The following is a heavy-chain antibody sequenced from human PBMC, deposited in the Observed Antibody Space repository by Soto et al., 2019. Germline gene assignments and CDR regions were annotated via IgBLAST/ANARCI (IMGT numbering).Heavy chain of an antibody. Sequence: PGGSLRLSCAASGFTFSSYAMHWVRQAPGKGLEWVVVISYDGSNKYYSVSVKGRFTISRDNSKNTLYLQMNGLRAEDTSVYYCARCGDIVVVPAAMFSYFDYWGQGTLVTVSS. V-gene: IGHV3-30-3*01. CDR3: ARCGDIVVVPAAMFSYFDY. D-gene: IGHD2-2*01. CDR2: ISYDGSNK. J-gene: IGHJ4*02. CDR1: GFTFSSYA.